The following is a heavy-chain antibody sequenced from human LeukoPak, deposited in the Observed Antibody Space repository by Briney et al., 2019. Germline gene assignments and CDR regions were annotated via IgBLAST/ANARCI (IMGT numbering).Heavy chain of an antibody. CDR2: IYYSGST. J-gene: IGHJ4*02. CDR1: GGSIISYY. D-gene: IGHD1-14*01. V-gene: IGHV4-59*01. Sequence: SETLSLTCTVSGGSIISYYWGWIRQPPGKGLEWIGYIYYSGSTNYNPSLKSRVTISVDTSKNQFSLKLSSVTAADTAVYYCAGMRITTPTVRTLDYWGQGTLVTVSS. CDR3: AGMRITTPTVRTLDY.